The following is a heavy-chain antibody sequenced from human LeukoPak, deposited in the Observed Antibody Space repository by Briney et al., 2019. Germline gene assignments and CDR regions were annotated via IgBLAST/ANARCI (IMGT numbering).Heavy chain of an antibody. Sequence: PGRSLRLSCAASGFTFSSYAMSWVRQAPGKGLEWVSAISGSGGSTYYADSVKGRFTISRDNSKNTLYLQMNSLRAEDTAVYYCARTPVLRFLEWLRRDEQSAGYFDYWGQGTLVTVSS. D-gene: IGHD3-3*01. CDR3: ARTPVLRFLEWLRRDEQSAGYFDY. CDR1: GFTFSSYA. CDR2: ISGSGGST. V-gene: IGHV3-23*01. J-gene: IGHJ4*02.